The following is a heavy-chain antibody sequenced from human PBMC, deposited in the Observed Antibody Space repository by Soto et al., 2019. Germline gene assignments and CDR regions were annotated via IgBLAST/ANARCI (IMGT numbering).Heavy chain of an antibody. D-gene: IGHD3-10*01. V-gene: IGHV3-33*01. CDR3: ARERGFVRGVLRYYLDY. CDR1: GYSFRSYG. Sequence: GGSLRLSCAASGYSFRSYGMHWVRQAPGKGLEWVALIWYDGSNEYYADSVQGRFTISRDNSETTVYLQMNSLSVEDTAIYYCARERGFVRGVLRYYLDYWGQGTLVTVSS. CDR2: IWYDGSNE. J-gene: IGHJ4*02.